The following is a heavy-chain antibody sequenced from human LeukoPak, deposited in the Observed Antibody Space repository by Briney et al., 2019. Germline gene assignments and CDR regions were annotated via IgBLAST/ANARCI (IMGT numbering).Heavy chain of an antibody. CDR2: IYYSGST. D-gene: IGHD6-19*01. CDR1: GGSISSYY. J-gene: IGHJ6*03. V-gene: IGHV4-59*01. CDR3: ARVGSGWYGGYYYYYMDV. Sequence: SETLSLTCSVSGGSISSYYWSWIRQPPGKGLEWIGYIYYSGSTNYNPSLKSRVTISVDTSKNQFSLKLSSVTAADTAVYYCARVGSGWYGGYYYYYMDVWGKGTTVTVSS.